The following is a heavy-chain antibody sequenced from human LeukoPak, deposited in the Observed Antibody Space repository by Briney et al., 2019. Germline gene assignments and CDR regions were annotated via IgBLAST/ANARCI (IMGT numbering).Heavy chain of an antibody. J-gene: IGHJ5*02. CDR3: AREPGFDSSGYLNWFDP. CDR1: GGSFSGYY. D-gene: IGHD3-22*01. Sequence: SETLSLTCAVYGGSFSGYYWSWIRQPPGKGLEWIGEISHSGSTNYNPSLKSRVTISVDTSKNQLSLKLSSVTAADTAVYYCAREPGFDSSGYLNWFDPWGQGTLVTVSS. V-gene: IGHV4-34*01. CDR2: ISHSGST.